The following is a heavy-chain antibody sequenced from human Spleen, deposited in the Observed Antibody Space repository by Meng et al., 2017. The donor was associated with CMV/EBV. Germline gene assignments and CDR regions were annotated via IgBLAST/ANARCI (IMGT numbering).Heavy chain of an antibody. CDR3: AREDYHWFDP. V-gene: IGHV4-34*01. CDR2: INHSGST. CDR1: GGSFSGYY. Sequence: QVQLPQWGAGLLKPSETLSLTCAVYGGSFSGYYWSWIRQPPGKGLEWIGEINHSGSTNYNPSLKSRVTISVDTSKNQFSLKLSSVTAADTAVYYCAREDYHWFDPWGQGTLVTVSS. J-gene: IGHJ5*02. D-gene: IGHD4-11*01.